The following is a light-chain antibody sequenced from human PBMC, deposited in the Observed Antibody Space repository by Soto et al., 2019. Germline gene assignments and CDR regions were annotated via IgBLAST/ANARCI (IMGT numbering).Light chain of an antibody. CDR2: EVS. Sequence: QSALTQPASVSGSPGQSITFSCTGTSSDIGGYNYVSWYQQHPGKAPKRMIYEVSNRPSGVSDPFSGSKSGNTASLTISGLQAEDEADYYCTSYTSSTTNYVFGTGTKLTVL. J-gene: IGLJ1*01. CDR3: TSYTSSTTNYV. V-gene: IGLV2-14*01. CDR1: SSDIGGYNY.